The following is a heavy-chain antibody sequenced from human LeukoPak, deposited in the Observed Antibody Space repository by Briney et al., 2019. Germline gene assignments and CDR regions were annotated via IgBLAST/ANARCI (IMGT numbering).Heavy chain of an antibody. Sequence: GGSLRVSCAASGFTFSTFDMHWVRQPTGKGLEWVSAIGTAGDPYYAGSVKGRFTISRENAKNSLYLQINSLRAGDTAVYYCTRGGNEGFDPWGQGTLVTVSS. CDR1: GFTFSTFD. J-gene: IGHJ5*02. CDR2: IGTAGDP. V-gene: IGHV3-13*05. CDR3: TRGGNEGFDP.